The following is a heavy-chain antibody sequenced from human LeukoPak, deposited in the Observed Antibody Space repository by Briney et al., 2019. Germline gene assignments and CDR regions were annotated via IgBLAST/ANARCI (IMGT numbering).Heavy chain of an antibody. D-gene: IGHD5-24*01. V-gene: IGHV3-30*04. CDR1: GFTFSSYA. J-gene: IGHJ3*02. CDR3: ARGRTIDAFDI. CDR2: ISYDGSNK. Sequence: PGGSLRLSCAASGFTFSSYAMHWVRQAPGKGLEWVAVISYDGSNKYYADSVKGRFTISRDNSKNTLYLQMNSLRAEDTAVYYCARGRTIDAFDIWGQGTMVTVSS.